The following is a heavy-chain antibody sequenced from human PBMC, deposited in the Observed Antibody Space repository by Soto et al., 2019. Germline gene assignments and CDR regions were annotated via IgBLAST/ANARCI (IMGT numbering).Heavy chain of an antibody. CDR3: ARDVSGTYYYYGMDV. Sequence: ASVKVSCKASGYIFTSYAMHWLRQAPGQRLEWMGWINTGDGNTKYSQKLQGRVTITRDTSASTAYMELSSLTSEDAAVFYCARDVSGTYYYYGMDVWGQGTTVTVSS. CDR1: GYIFTSYA. V-gene: IGHV1-3*04. CDR2: INTGDGNT. J-gene: IGHJ6*02. D-gene: IGHD1-26*01.